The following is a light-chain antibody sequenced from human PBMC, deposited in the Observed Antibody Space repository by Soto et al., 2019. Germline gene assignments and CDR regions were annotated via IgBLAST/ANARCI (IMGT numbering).Light chain of an antibody. J-gene: IGKJ4*01. CDR2: QAS. Sequence: PSTLSASVGDRVTITCRASQSISSWLAWYQQKPGKAPKLLIHQASSLETGVPSRFSGSGSGTEFTLTISSLQPDNFATYYCQQYYSFPLTFGGGTKVDIK. V-gene: IGKV1-5*03. CDR3: QQYYSFPLT. CDR1: QSISSW.